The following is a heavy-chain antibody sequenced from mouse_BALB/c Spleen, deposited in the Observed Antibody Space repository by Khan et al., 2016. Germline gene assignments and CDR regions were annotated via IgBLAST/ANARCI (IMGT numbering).Heavy chain of an antibody. CDR2: INPDSSTI. Sequence: VQLPESGGGLVQPGGSLKLSCAASGFAFSRYWMSWVRQAPGKGLEWIGEINPDSSTINYTPSLKDKFIISRDNAKNTLYLQMSKVRSEDTALYYCARAGYYGYLAYWGQGTLVTVSA. D-gene: IGHD1-1*01. J-gene: IGHJ3*01. CDR1: GFAFSRYW. V-gene: IGHV4-1*02. CDR3: ARAGYYGYLAY.